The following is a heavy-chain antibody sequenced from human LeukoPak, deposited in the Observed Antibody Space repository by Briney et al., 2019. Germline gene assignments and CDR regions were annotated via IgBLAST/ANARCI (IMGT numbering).Heavy chain of an antibody. D-gene: IGHD1-7*01. CDR1: GLSFSTSW. V-gene: IGHV3-74*01. Sequence: GGSLRLSCAVSGLSFSTSWMHWVRQAPGKGLVWVSRINSDGSSTTYADAVKGRFTISRDNAKSTLYLQMNSQRAEDTAVYYCVRGRNYVIYWGQGTLVTVSS. CDR3: VRGRNYVIY. CDR2: INSDGSST. J-gene: IGHJ4*02.